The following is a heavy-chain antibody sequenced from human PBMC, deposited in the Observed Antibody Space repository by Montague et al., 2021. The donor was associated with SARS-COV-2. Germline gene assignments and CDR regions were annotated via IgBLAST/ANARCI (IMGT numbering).Heavy chain of an antibody. Sequence: SETLSLTCAVYGGSFSGHYWNWIRQPPGKGLELIGEINHSGSTNNNPSLKSRVTMSVDTSKNQFSLKLSSVTAADTAVYYCARGNRQGYGFRLGSFDYWGQGTLVTVSS. J-gene: IGHJ4*02. CDR1: GGSFSGHY. D-gene: IGHD3-10*01. V-gene: IGHV4-34*01. CDR3: ARGNRQGYGFRLGSFDY. CDR2: INHSGST.